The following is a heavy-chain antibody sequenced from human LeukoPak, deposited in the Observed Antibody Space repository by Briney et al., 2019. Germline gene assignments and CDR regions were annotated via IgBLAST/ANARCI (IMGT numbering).Heavy chain of an antibody. V-gene: IGHV4-34*01. J-gene: IGHJ4*02. D-gene: IGHD3-22*01. CDR1: GGSFSGYY. CDR2: INHSGST. Sequence: SETLSLTCAVYGGSFSGYYLSWIRQPPGKGLEWIGEINHSGSTNYNPSLKSRVTISVDTSKNQFSLKLSTVTAADTAVYYCARHYENYFDYWGQGTLVTVSS. CDR3: ARHYENYFDY.